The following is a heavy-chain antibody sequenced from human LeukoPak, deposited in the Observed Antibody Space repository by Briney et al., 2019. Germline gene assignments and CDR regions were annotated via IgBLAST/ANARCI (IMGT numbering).Heavy chain of an antibody. CDR3: ARRVGYYYYGMDV. V-gene: IGHV5-10-1*01. Sequence: GESLKISCKGSGYIFTSYWISWVRQMPGKGLEWMGRIDPRDSYTNYSPSFQGHVTISADKSISTAYLQWSSLKASDTAMYYCARRVGYYYYGMDVWGQGTTVTVSS. CDR1: GYIFTSYW. CDR2: IDPRDSYT. J-gene: IGHJ6*02. D-gene: IGHD2-15*01.